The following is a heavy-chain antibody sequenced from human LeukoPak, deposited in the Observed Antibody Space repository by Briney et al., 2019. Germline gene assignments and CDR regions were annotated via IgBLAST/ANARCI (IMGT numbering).Heavy chain of an antibody. J-gene: IGHJ1*01. CDR1: GDSISSSSYY. Sequence: SETLSLTCTVSGDSISSSSYYWGWVGQPPGKGLEWIGDIYYSGSSYYSPSLKSRVTISLDTSKNQFSLKLRSVTAADTAVYYCARRRYYDSTGFLDWGQGSLVSVSS. D-gene: IGHD3-22*01. CDR3: ARRRYYDSTGFLD. CDR2: IYYSGSS. V-gene: IGHV4-39*01.